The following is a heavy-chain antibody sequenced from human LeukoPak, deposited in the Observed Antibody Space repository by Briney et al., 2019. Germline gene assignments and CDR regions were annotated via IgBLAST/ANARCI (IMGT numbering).Heavy chain of an antibody. D-gene: IGHD4-11*01. CDR1: GGTFSSYA. J-gene: IGHJ6*02. Sequence: VASVKVSCKASGGTFSSYAISWVRQAPGQGLEWMGGIIPIFGTANYAQKFQGRVTITADESTSTAYMELSSLRSEDTAVYYCARDLRIPTLSMYYYYGMDVWGQGTTVTVSS. CDR2: IIPIFGTA. CDR3: ARDLRIPTLSMYYYYGMDV. V-gene: IGHV1-69*13.